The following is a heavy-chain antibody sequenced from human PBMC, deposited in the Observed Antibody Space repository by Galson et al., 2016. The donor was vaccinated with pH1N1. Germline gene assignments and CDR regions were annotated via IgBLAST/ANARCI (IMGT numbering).Heavy chain of an antibody. J-gene: IGHJ3*02. D-gene: IGHD3-22*01. CDR2: INPSTIST. CDR3: ARDRINMIVGAGTFDI. CDR1: GFTFSNYV. Sequence: SLRLSCAASGFTFSNYVMGWVRQAPGKGLQWVSSINPSTISTYYADSVKGRFTISRDNFRNTLYLQMNSLRVEDTAVYYCARDRINMIVGAGTFDIWGRGTMVTVAS. V-gene: IGHV3-23*01.